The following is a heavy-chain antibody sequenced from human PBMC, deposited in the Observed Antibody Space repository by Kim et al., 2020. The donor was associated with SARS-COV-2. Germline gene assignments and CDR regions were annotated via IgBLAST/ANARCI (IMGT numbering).Heavy chain of an antibody. D-gene: IGHD7-27*01. CDR3: VRAPGAGDAFDI. CDR2: INHNSGGT. J-gene: IGHJ3*02. Sequence: ASVKVSCKASGYTFTDPYMHWVRQAPGQGLEWMGWINHNSGGTHYGQTFQGRVTMTRDTSISTAYMELSSLTSDDTAVYYCVRAPGAGDAFDIWGQGTMV. CDR1: GYTFTDPY. V-gene: IGHV1-2*02.